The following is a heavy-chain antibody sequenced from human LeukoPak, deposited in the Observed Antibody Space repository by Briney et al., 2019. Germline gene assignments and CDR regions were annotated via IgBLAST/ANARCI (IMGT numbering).Heavy chain of an antibody. D-gene: IGHD3-16*01. CDR3: ASQSYARFDP. Sequence: GGSLRLSCAASGFTFSSYNMNWVRQAPGKGLEWVGNIQPDGSEGYPVDSVKGRFTISRDNARNSLFLQMNSLRVEDTAVYYCASQSYARFDPWGQGTLVTVSS. V-gene: IGHV3-7*01. J-gene: IGHJ5*02. CDR2: IQPDGSEG. CDR1: GFTFSSYN.